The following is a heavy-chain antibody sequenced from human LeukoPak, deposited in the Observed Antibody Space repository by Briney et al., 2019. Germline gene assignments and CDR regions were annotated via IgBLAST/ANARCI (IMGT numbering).Heavy chain of an antibody. CDR2: AGDSAATT. CDR3: AKDSFTVVRGVGPDDGFAV. D-gene: IGHD3-10*01. Sequence: PGGSLRLSCAASGFTFATYGMSWVRQAPGKGLEWVSVAGDSAATTHYADSVKGRFFISRDNSKNTVHLQMNNLRAEDTAVYYCAKDSFTVVRGVGPDDGFAVWGQGTMVIVSS. J-gene: IGHJ3*01. CDR1: GFTFATYG. V-gene: IGHV3-23*01.